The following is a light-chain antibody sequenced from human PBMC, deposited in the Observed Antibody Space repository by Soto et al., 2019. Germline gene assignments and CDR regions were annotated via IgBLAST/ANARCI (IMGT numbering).Light chain of an antibody. CDR3: QQRHMWPIT. J-gene: IGKJ5*01. V-gene: IGKV3D-20*02. CDR1: QTVSNSY. CDR2: DAS. Sequence: EIVLTQSPGTLSLSPGERATLSCRASQTVSNSYLAWYQQKRGQAPRLLIFDASTRATGIPDRFSGSGSGTEFTLTISRLEPEDFAVYYCQQRHMWPITFGQGTRLEIK.